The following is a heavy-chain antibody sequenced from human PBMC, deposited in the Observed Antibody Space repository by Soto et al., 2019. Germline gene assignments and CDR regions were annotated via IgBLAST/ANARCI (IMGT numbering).Heavy chain of an antibody. J-gene: IGHJ6*02. V-gene: IGHV1-69*01. D-gene: IGHD3-3*01. CDR3: ASHYSLLRFLDGDYYYYYGMDV. Sequence: QVQLVQSGAEVKKPGSSVKVSCKASGGTFSSYAISWVRQAPGQGLEWMGGIIPIFGTANYAQKFQGRVTNTADESTSTAYMELSSLRSEDTAVYYCASHYSLLRFLDGDYYYYYGMDVWGQGTTVTVSS. CDR1: GGTFSSYA. CDR2: IIPIFGTA.